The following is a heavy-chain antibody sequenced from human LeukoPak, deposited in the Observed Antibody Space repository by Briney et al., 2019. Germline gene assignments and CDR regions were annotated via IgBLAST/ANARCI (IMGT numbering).Heavy chain of an antibody. Sequence: SETLSLTCTVSGGSIISNTYCWGWIRQPPGKGLEWIGSFCYSGSTYSNPSLKSRVTISVDTSKYQFSLKLSSVTAADTAVYYCARLFPLMVQGVSDAFDIWGQGTMVTVSS. V-gene: IGHV4-39*01. J-gene: IGHJ3*02. CDR2: FCYSGST. CDR1: GGSIISNTYC. CDR3: ARLFPLMVQGVSDAFDI. D-gene: IGHD3-10*01.